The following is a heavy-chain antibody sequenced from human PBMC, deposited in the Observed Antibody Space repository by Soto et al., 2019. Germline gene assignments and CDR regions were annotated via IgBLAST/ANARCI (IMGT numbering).Heavy chain of an antibody. Sequence: GGSLRLSCAASGFTFSSYSMNWVRQAPGKGLEWVSYISSSSSTIYYADSVKGRFTISRDNAKNSLYLQMNSLRDVDTAVYYCARSPQPLTTYYYDSSGYAPYYFDYWGQGTLVTVSS. V-gene: IGHV3-48*02. D-gene: IGHD3-22*01. J-gene: IGHJ4*02. CDR2: ISSSSSTI. CDR3: ARSPQPLTTYYYDSSGYAPYYFDY. CDR1: GFTFSSYS.